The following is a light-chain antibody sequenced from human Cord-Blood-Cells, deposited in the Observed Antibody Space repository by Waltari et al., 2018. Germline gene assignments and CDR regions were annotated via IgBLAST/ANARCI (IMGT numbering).Light chain of an antibody. V-gene: IGKV3-11*01. CDR1: QSVSSY. CDR2: DAS. CDR3: QQRSNWPPLT. J-gene: IGKJ4*01. Sequence: EIVLTQSPATLSLSPGERATLPCRASQSVSSYLAWYQQKPGQAPRLLIYDASNRVTGIPARFSGSGSGTDFTLTISSLEPEDFAVYYCQQRSNWPPLTFGGGTKVEIK.